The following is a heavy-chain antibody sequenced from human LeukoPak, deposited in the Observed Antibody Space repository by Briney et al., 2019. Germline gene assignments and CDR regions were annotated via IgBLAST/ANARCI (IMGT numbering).Heavy chain of an antibody. V-gene: IGHV3-48*01. D-gene: IGHD3-9*01. CDR2: ISCSGSNI. Sequence: GGSLRLSCAASGVTLSFYRLKGVRDARGEGREGCAYISCSGSNIDQADCVKGRLTISRDKGKNSLFLQMNSLRVEDTAVYYCARTAFDWSQVGGNWFDPWGQGTLVTVSS. CDR1: GVTLSFYR. J-gene: IGHJ5*02. CDR3: ARTAFDWSQVGGNWFDP.